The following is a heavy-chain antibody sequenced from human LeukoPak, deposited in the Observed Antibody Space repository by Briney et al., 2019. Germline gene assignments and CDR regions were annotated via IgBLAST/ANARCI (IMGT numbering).Heavy chain of an antibody. J-gene: IGHJ4*02. D-gene: IGHD2/OR15-2a*01. Sequence: SETLSLTCTVSGGSINSYYWSWIRQPAGKGREWIGRIYTNENTNYNPSPKSRVTMSVDTSKNQFSLTLSSVTAADTAVYYCARGGNRYLDYWGQGTLVTVSS. CDR3: ARGGNRYLDY. CDR2: IYTNENT. V-gene: IGHV4-4*07. CDR1: GGSINSYY.